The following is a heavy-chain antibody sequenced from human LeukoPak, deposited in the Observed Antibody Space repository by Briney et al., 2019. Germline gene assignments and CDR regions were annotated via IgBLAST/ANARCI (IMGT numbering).Heavy chain of an antibody. CDR2: IIPIFGAP. J-gene: IGHJ3*01. Sequence: SVKVSCKASGGTFDSYAISWVRQAPGRGLEWMAGIIPIFGAPIYAQRFQGRVTITADKSTSTAYMELRSLRSEDTAVYYCARAHTWEGPKGDWGQGTMVIVSS. CDR3: ARAHTWEGPKGD. CDR1: GGTFDSYA. V-gene: IGHV1-69*06. D-gene: IGHD3-16*01.